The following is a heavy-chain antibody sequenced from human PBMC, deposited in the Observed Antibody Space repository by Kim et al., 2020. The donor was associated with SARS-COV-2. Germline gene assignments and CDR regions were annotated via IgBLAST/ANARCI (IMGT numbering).Heavy chain of an antibody. CDR1: GFTFSSYW. CDR2: IKQDGSEK. V-gene: IGHV3-7*01. Sequence: GGSLRLSCAASGFTFSSYWMSWVRQAPGKGLEWVANIKQDGSEKYYVDSVKGRFTISRDNAKNSLYLQMNSLRAEDTAVYYCARDQARITIFGVVINYYYVDGGGGGTAVAAS. J-gene: IGHJ6*03. CDR3: ARDQARITIFGVVINYYYVDG. D-gene: IGHD3-3*01.